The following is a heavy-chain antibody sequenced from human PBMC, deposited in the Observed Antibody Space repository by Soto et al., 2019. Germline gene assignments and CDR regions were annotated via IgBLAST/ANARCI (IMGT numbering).Heavy chain of an antibody. D-gene: IGHD3-16*01. V-gene: IGHV5-10-1*01. CDR3: ARDTVRWDYYYGMDV. CDR2: IDPSDSYT. CDR1: GYSFTSYW. J-gene: IGHJ6*02. Sequence: PGESLKISCKGSGYSFTSYWISWVRQTPGKGLEWMGRIDPSDSYTNYSPSFQGHVTISADKSISTAYLQWSSLKASDTAMYYCARDTVRWDYYYGMDVWGQGTTVTVSS.